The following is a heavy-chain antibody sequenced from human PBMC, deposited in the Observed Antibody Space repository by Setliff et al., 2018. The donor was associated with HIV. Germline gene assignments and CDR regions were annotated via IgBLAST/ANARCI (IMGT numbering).Heavy chain of an antibody. V-gene: IGHV5-51*01. CDR2: IYPGDLRT. CDR1: EYTFNTHW. CDR3: ATRPLLDTGPSY. J-gene: IGHJ4*02. Sequence: LGESLKISCKTSEYTFNTHWIGWVRRVPGKGLEWMGVIYPGDLRTRYNPSFQGQVTLSVDKSTRTAYLQWNSLRASDSAMYYCATRPLLDTGPSYWGQGTVVTVSS. D-gene: IGHD2-8*02.